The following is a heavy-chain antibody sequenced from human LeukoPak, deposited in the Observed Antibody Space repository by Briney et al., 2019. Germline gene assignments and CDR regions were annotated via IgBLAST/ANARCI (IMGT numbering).Heavy chain of an antibody. CDR2: ISAYNGNT. CDR1: GYTFTSYG. CDR3: ASTYCSSTSCYIGGFDY. Sequence: APVKVSCKASGYTFTSYGISWVRQAPGQGLEWMGWISAYNGNTNYAQKLKGRVTMTTDTSTSTAYMELRSLRSDDTAVYYCASTYCSSTSCYIGGFDYWGQGTLVTVSS. J-gene: IGHJ4*02. D-gene: IGHD2-2*02. V-gene: IGHV1-18*01.